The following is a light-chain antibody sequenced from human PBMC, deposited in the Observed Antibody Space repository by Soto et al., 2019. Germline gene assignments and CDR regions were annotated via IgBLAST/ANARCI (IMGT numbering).Light chain of an antibody. CDR3: QQLNSYPSST. J-gene: IGKJ4*01. Sequence: IQLTQSPSSLSASVGDRVTLTCRASQGINNYLAWYQQKPGKAPTLLIYAAFTLQSGVPSRFSGSGSGTDFTLTISSLQPEDFETDYGQQLNSYPSSTFGGGTKVEIK. V-gene: IGKV1-9*01. CDR1: QGINNY. CDR2: AAF.